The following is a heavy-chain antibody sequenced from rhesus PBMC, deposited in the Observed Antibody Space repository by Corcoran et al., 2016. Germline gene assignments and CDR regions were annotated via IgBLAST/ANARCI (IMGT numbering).Heavy chain of an antibody. CDR1: GFTFSSYG. CDR2: INSGRDTT. D-gene: IGHD4-23*01. V-gene: IGHV3S5*01. CDR3: AKDRLYINYPYYFDY. Sequence: EVQLVETGGGLVQPGGSLKLSCAASGFTFSSYGMSWVRQAPGKGLEWVLAINSGRDTTNYADSVKGRFTSSRDNSKNTLSLQMSSLRAEDTAIYYCAKDRLYINYPYYFDYWGQGVLVTVSS. J-gene: IGHJ4*01.